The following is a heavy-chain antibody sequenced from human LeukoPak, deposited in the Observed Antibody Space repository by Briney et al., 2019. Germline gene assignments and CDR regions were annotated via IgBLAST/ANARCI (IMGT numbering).Heavy chain of an antibody. V-gene: IGHV7-4-1*02. J-gene: IGHJ4*02. CDR1: GYAFTDYA. CDR3: ARASLYDILTGHTHIDY. D-gene: IGHD3-9*01. CDR2: INTNTGNP. Sequence: GASVKVSCKASGYAFTDYAINWVRQAPGQGLEWMGWINTNTGNPTYAQGFTGRFVFSLDTSVSTAYLQISSLKAEDTAVYYCARASLYDILTGHTHIDYWGQGTLVTVSS.